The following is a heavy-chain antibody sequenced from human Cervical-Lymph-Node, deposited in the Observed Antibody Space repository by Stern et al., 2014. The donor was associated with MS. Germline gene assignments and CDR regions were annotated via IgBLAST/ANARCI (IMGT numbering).Heavy chain of an antibody. J-gene: IGHJ4*02. CDR3: AKDMEAIAAAGTIFDY. Sequence: EVQLLESGGGLVQPGGSLRLSCAASGFTFSSYAMSWVRQAPGKGLEWVSAISGSGGSTYYADSVKGRFTISRDNSKNTLYLQMNSLRAEDTAVYYCAKDMEAIAAAGTIFDYWGQGTLVTVSS. CDR2: ISGSGGST. V-gene: IGHV3-23*01. D-gene: IGHD6-13*01. CDR1: GFTFSSYA.